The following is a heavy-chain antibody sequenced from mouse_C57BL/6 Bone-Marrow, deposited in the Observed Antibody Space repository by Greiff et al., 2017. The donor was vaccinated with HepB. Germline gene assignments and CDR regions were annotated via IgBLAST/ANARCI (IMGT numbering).Heavy chain of an antibody. CDR2: IYPRSGNT. V-gene: IGHV1-81*01. CDR1: GYTFTSYG. Sequence: VQLVESGAELARPGASVKLSCKASGYTFTSYGISWVKQRTGQGLEWIGEIYPRSGNTYYNEKFKGKATLTADKSSSTAYMELRSLTSEDSAVYFCARSRGLRQGFAYWGQGTLVTVSA. D-gene: IGHD2-4*01. CDR3: ARSRGLRQGFAY. J-gene: IGHJ3*01.